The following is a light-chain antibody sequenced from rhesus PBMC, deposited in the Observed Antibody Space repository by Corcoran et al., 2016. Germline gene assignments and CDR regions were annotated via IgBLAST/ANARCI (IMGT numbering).Light chain of an antibody. CDR3: QQYNNWNS. V-gene: IGKV3S9*01. J-gene: IGKJ2*01. CDR2: GAS. CDR1: QSVSSY. Sequence: EIVMTQSPATLSLSPGERATLSCGASQSVSSYVAWYQPKPEQAPRLLIYGASSRATGIPDRIRGSGSWTDFTLIISSLGPEDVVVYYCQQYNNWNSFGQGTKVEIK.